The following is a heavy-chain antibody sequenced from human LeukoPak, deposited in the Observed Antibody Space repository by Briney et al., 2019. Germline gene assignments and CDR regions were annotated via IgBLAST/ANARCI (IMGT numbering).Heavy chain of an antibody. CDR2: INPNSGGT. V-gene: IGHV1-2*04. D-gene: IGHD6-25*01. Sequence: ASVKVSCKASGYTFTGYYMHWVRQAPGQELEWMGWINPNSGGTNYAQKFQGWVTMTRDTSISTAYMELSRLRSDDTAVYYCARDQALHIAAAEDPNTYYYYGMDVWGQGTTVTVSS. CDR1: GYTFTGYY. J-gene: IGHJ6*02. CDR3: ARDQALHIAAAEDPNTYYYYGMDV.